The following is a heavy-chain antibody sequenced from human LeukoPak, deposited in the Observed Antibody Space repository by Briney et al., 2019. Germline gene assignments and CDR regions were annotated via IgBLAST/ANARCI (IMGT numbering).Heavy chain of an antibody. V-gene: IGHV3-30*03. CDR1: GFTFSSYG. D-gene: IGHD2-2*01. CDR3: ARDAGYCSSTSCTGEAFDY. Sequence: GRSLRLSCAASGFTFSSYGMHWVRQAPGKGLEWVAVISYDGSNKYYADSAKGRFTISRDNSKNTLYLQMNSLRAEDTAVYYCARDAGYCSSTSCTGEAFDYWGQGTLVTVSS. J-gene: IGHJ4*02. CDR2: ISYDGSNK.